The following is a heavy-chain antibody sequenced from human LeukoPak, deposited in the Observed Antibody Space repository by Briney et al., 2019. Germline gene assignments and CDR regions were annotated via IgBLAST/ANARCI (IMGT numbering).Heavy chain of an antibody. Sequence: GGSLRLSCTASGFTFSNYAMSWVRQAPGKGLEWVSGISGSGGTTNYAESVKGRFTISRDNSKNTLYLQMSSLRAEDTAVYYCAKAGADRVLRHFDWSAWEWGQGTLVTVSS. CDR3: AKAGADRVLRHFDWSAWE. CDR1: GFTFSNYA. V-gene: IGHV3-23*01. J-gene: IGHJ4*02. D-gene: IGHD3-9*01. CDR2: ISGSGGTT.